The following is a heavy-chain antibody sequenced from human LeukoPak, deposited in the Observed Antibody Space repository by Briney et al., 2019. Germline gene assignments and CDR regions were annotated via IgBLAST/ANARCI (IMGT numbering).Heavy chain of an antibody. CDR2: IYHSGST. D-gene: IGHD2-8*01. CDR3: ASGYCTNGVCYRYDY. CDR1: GYSISSGYY. V-gene: IGHV4-38-2*02. Sequence: SETLSLTCTVSGYSISSGYYWGWIRQPPGKGLEGIGRIYHSGSTYYNPSLKSRDTISVDTSKNQFSMKLSSGTAADTALYDFASGYCTNGVCYRYDYWGQASLVTVSS. J-gene: IGHJ4*02.